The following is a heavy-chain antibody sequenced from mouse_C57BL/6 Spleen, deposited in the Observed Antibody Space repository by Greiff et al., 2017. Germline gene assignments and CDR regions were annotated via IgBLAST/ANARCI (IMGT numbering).Heavy chain of an antibody. V-gene: IGHV1-52*01. CDR1: GYTFTSYW. Sequence: QVQLKQPGAELVKPGASVKLSCKASGYTFTSYWMHWVKQRPIQGLEWIGNIDPSDSETHYNQKFKDKATLTVDKSSSTAYMQLSSLTSEDSAVYYCAREDRYYDYDGFDYWGQGTTLTVSS. D-gene: IGHD2-4*01. CDR3: AREDRYYDYDGFDY. CDR2: IDPSDSET. J-gene: IGHJ2*01.